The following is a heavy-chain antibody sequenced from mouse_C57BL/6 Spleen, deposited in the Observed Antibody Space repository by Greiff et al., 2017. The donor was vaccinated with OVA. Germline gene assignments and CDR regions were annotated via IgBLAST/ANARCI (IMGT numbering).Heavy chain of an antibody. J-gene: IGHJ2*01. Sequence: EVMLVESGGGLVKPGGSLKLSCAASGFTFSDYGMHWVRQAPEKGLEWVAYISSGSSTIYYADTVKGRFTIPRDNAKNTLFLQMTSLRSEDTAMYYCASLYFDYWGQGTTLTVSS. CDR2: ISSGSSTI. V-gene: IGHV5-17*01. CDR3: ASLYFDY. CDR1: GFTFSDYG.